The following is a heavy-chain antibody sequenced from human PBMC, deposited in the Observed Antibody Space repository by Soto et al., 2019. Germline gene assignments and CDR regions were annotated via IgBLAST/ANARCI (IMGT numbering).Heavy chain of an antibody. CDR2: IERHGNDK. V-gene: IGHV3-7*03. J-gene: IGHJ4*02. CDR3: ARIRATDYEIDY. D-gene: IGHD3-22*01. Sequence: VQLVESGGGVVQPGRSLRLSCATSGFIFGFYWMTWVRQAPGKGLEWVANIERHGNDKYYVDSVTGRFTISRDNAQNSLFLQMNNLRAEDTAVYFCARIRATDYEIDYWGQGTLVTVSS. CDR1: GFIFGFYW.